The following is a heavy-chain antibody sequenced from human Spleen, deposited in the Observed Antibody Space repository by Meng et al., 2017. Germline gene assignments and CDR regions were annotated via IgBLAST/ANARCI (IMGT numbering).Heavy chain of an antibody. Sequence: SVKVSCKASGGTFSSYAISWVRQAPGQGLEWMGGIIPIFGTANYAQKFQGRVTITTDESTSTAYMELSSLRSEDTAMYYCASSASSGYRFDYWGQGTLVTVSS. D-gene: IGHD3-22*01. V-gene: IGHV1-69*05. CDR2: IIPIFGTA. CDR3: ASSASSGYRFDY. J-gene: IGHJ4*02. CDR1: GGTFSSYA.